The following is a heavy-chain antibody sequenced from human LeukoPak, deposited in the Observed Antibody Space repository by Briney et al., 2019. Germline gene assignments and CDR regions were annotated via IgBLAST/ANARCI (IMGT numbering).Heavy chain of an antibody. J-gene: IGHJ4*02. V-gene: IGHV4-34*01. Sequence: PSETLSLTCAVYGGSFSGYYWSWIRQPPGKGLERIGEINHSGSTNYNPSLKSRVTISVDTSKNQFSLKLSSVTAADTAVYYCARALYDYVWGSYRQGPLVYWGQGTLVTVSS. CDR1: GGSFSGYY. CDR2: INHSGST. CDR3: ARALYDYVWGSYRQGPLVY. D-gene: IGHD3-16*02.